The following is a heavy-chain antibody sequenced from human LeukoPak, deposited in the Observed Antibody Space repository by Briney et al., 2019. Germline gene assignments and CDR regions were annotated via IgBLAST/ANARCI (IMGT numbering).Heavy chain of an antibody. J-gene: IGHJ5*02. CDR1: GYTLTGYY. Sequence: GASVKVSCKASGYTLTGYYMHWARQAPGQGLEWMGWINPNSGGTNYAQKFQGRVTMTRDTSISTAYMELSRLRSDDTAVYYCARVSSGWYHNWFDPWGQGTLVTVSS. D-gene: IGHD6-19*01. CDR2: INPNSGGT. CDR3: ARVSSGWYHNWFDP. V-gene: IGHV1-2*02.